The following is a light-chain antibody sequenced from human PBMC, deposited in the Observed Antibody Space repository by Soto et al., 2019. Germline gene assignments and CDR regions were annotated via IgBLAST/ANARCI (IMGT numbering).Light chain of an antibody. V-gene: IGKV1-39*01. Sequence: DIQMTQSPASLSASVGDRVTITCRASQSISSYLNWYQQKPGQAPKLLIYAASSLQSGVPSRFSGSGSGTDFTLTISSQHPEDVATYYRQQSNRTPYTFGQGTKLEIK. CDR2: AAS. J-gene: IGKJ2*01. CDR1: QSISSY. CDR3: QQSNRTPYT.